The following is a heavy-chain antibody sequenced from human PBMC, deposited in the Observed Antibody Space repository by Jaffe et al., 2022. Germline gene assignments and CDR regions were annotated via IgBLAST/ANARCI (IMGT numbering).Heavy chain of an antibody. V-gene: IGHV1-46*03. CDR3: ARVFGEGYCSGGSCYLGY. D-gene: IGHD2-15*01. J-gene: IGHJ4*02. Sequence: QVQLVQSGAEVKKPGASVKVSCKASGYTFTSYYMHWVRQAPGQGLEWMGIINPSGGSTSYAQKFQGRVTMTRDTSTSTVYMELSSLRSEDTAVYYCARVFGEGYCSGGSCYLGYWGQGTLVTVSS. CDR1: GYTFTSYY. CDR2: INPSGGST.